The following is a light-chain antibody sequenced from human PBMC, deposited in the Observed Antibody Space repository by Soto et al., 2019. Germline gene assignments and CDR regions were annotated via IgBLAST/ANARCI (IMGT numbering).Light chain of an antibody. CDR1: QSISNH. CDR2: AAS. CDR3: QQSYSSPPT. J-gene: IGKJ1*01. Sequence: IHMTQSPSSLSASVENSVIIACRASQSISNHLNWYQQKQGKAPKLLIFAASSLQGGVPSRFSGSRSGPDFNLTISSLQTEDFATYYCQQSYSSPPTFGQGTKVDIK. V-gene: IGKV1-39*01.